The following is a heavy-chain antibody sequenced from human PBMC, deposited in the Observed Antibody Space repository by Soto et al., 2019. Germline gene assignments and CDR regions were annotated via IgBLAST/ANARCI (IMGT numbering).Heavy chain of an antibody. J-gene: IGHJ4*02. V-gene: IGHV4-31*03. CDR3: ARDAPGEAPY. D-gene: IGHD2-2*01. CDR2: INYRGNT. CDR1: GGSITNGDYY. Sequence: QVQLQESGPGLLRPSQTLSLTCTVSGGSITNGDYYWNLIRQHPGKGLEWIVYINYRGNTFYNPSLKSRVFISVETSKNQFSLNLSSVTAADTAVYFCARDAPGEAPYWGQGTLVTVSS.